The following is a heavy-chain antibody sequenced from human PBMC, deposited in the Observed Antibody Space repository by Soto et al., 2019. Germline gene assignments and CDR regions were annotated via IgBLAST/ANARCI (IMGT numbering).Heavy chain of an antibody. D-gene: IGHD2-15*01. CDR1: GGTFSSYA. J-gene: IGHJ5*02. CDR2: IIPIFGTA. V-gene: IGHV1-69*13. Sequence: SVKVSCKASGGTFSSYAISWVRQAPGQGLEWMGGIIPIFGTANYAQKFQGRVTITADESTSTAYMELSSLRSEDTAVYYCASRVVVVAAIPTNWFDPWGQGTLVTVSS. CDR3: ASRVVVVAAIPTNWFDP.